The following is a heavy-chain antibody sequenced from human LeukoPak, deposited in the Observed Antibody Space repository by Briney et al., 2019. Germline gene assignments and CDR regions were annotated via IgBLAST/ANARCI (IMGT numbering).Heavy chain of an antibody. CDR3: ARRGQIGRQWLDNWFDP. D-gene: IGHD6-19*01. V-gene: IGHV3-48*03. CDR2: ISSSGSTI. CDR1: GFTFSSYE. Sequence: GGFLRLSCAASGFTFSSYEMNWVRQAPGKGLEGVSYISSSGSTIYYADSVKGRFTISRDNAKNSLYLQMNSLRAEDTAVYYCARRGQIGRQWLDNWFDPWGQGTLVTVSS. J-gene: IGHJ5*02.